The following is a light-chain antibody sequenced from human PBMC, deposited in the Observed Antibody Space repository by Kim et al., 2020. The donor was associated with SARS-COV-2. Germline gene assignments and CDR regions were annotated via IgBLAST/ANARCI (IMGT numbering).Light chain of an antibody. V-gene: IGLV3-19*01. CDR3: NCRDNTGNRLV. Sequence: SSELTQDPAVSVALGQTARITCQGDRLRNYFPSWYQQKPGQAPVLVIYADNIRPSGIPDRFSGSYSGDTASLTITGAQAGDEADYYCNCRDNTGNRLVFGGGTQLTVL. CDR2: ADN. J-gene: IGLJ2*01. CDR1: RLRNYF.